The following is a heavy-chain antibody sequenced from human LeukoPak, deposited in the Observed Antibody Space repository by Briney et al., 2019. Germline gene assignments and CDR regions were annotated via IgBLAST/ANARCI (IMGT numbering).Heavy chain of an antibody. CDR1: GFTFDDYA. J-gene: IGHJ4*02. CDR2: ISWNSGSI. V-gene: IGHV3-9*01. D-gene: IGHD3-22*01. CDR3: AKGVPYYYDSSGYYPFDY. Sequence: GRSLRLSCAASGFTFDDYAMHWVRQAPGKGLEWVSGISWNSGSIGYAGSVKGRFTISRDNAKNSLYLQMNSLRAEDTALYYCAKGVPYYYDSSGYYPFDYWGQGTLVTVSS.